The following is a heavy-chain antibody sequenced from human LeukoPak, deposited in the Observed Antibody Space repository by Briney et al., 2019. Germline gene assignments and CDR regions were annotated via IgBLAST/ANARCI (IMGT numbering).Heavy chain of an antibody. J-gene: IGHJ4*02. Sequence: PGGSLRLSCAASGFTFSSYSMNWVRQAPGKGLEGVSSISSSSSYIYYADSVKGRFTISRDNAKNSLYLQMNSLRAEDTAVYYCARELELGAAAGNWGQGTLVTVSS. CDR2: ISSSSSYI. CDR3: ARELELGAAAGN. V-gene: IGHV3-21*01. CDR1: GFTFSSYS. D-gene: IGHD6-13*01.